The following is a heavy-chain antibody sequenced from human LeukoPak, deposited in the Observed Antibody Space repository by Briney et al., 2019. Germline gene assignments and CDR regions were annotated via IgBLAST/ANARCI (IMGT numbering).Heavy chain of an antibody. V-gene: IGHV4-34*01. CDR2: INHSGNT. D-gene: IGHD4-17*01. J-gene: IGHJ2*01. CDR3: ARGKVTRDWYFDL. CDR1: GGSFSDFH. Sequence: SETLSLTCTVYGGSFSDFHWSWIRLPPGKGLEWIGEINHSGNTNYNPSLKSRVTISIDTSKNQFSLKLSSVTAADTAVYYCARGKVTRDWYFDLWGRGTLVTVSA.